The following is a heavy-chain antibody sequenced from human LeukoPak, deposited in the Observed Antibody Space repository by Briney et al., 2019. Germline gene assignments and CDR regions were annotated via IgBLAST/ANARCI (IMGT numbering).Heavy chain of an antibody. J-gene: IGHJ4*02. D-gene: IGHD3-10*01. Sequence: GGSLRLSCAASGFTFSNAWMSWVRQAPGKGLEWVGRIKSKTDGGTTDYAAPVKGRFTISRDDSKNTLYLQMNSLRAEDTAVYYCAKEGELLWFGESTYYFDYWGQGTLVTVSS. V-gene: IGHV3-15*01. CDR3: AKEGELLWFGESTYYFDY. CDR2: IKSKTDGGTT. CDR1: GFTFSNAW.